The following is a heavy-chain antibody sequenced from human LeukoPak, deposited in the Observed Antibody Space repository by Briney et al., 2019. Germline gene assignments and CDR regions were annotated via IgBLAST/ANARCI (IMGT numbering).Heavy chain of an antibody. D-gene: IGHD6-19*01. V-gene: IGHV3-7*04. Sequence: GGSLRLSCAASGFTFSTYWMSWVRQAPGKGLEWVANIRQDGSEKYYVDSVRGRFTISRDNARNSLFLHMNSLKAEDTAVYYCARDIAVAPSDAFDIWGEGTTDSLSS. CDR2: IRQDGSEK. CDR1: GFTFSTYW. J-gene: IGHJ3*02. CDR3: ARDIAVAPSDAFDI.